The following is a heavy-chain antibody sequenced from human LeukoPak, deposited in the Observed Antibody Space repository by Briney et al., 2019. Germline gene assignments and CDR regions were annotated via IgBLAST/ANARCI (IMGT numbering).Heavy chain of an antibody. CDR1: GYTLTELS. CDR3: ATAAFHYDYVWGSYRYKHPFDY. D-gene: IGHD3-16*02. V-gene: IGHV1-24*01. J-gene: IGHJ4*02. CDR2: FDPEDGET. Sequence: ASVKVSCKVSGYTLTELSMHWVRQAPGKGLEWMGGFDPEDGETIYAQKFQGRVTMTEDTSTDTAYMELSSLRSEDTAVYYCATAAFHYDYVWGSYRYKHPFDYWGQGTLVTVSS.